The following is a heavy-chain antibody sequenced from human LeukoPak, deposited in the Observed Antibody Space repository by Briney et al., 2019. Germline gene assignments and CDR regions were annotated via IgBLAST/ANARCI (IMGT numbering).Heavy chain of an antibody. J-gene: IGHJ4*02. CDR1: GYTFTSYD. CDR2: INPNSGNT. Sequence: VASVKVSCKASGYTFTSYDINWVRQATGQGLEWMGWINPNSGNTGYAQKFQGRVTISRNTPLSTAYMELSSLRSEDTAVYYCARNYDFWSGYSPFDYWGQGTLVTVSS. V-gene: IGHV1-8*01. D-gene: IGHD3-3*01. CDR3: ARNYDFWSGYSPFDY.